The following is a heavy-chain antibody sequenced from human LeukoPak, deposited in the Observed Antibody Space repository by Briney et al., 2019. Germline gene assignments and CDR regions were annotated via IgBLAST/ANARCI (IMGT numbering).Heavy chain of an antibody. CDR3: ASGEGGNYDSSGYYHPYFDY. J-gene: IGHJ4*02. CDR2: IIPIFGTA. CDR1: GGTFSSYA. V-gene: IGHV1-69*05. Sequence: SVKVSCKASGGTFSSYAISWVRQAPGQGLEWMGGIIPIFGTANYAQKFQGRVTITTDESTSTAYMELSSLRSEDTAVYYCASGEGGNYDSSGYYHPYFDYWGQGTLVTVSS. D-gene: IGHD3-22*01.